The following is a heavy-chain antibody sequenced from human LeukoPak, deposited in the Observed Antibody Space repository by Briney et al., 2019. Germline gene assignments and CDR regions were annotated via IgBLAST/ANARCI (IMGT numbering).Heavy chain of an antibody. CDR3: ARQRYGYYLDY. CDR2: ISPNTGGP. CDR1: AYTFTGYS. J-gene: IGHJ4*02. Sequence: ASVKVSCKACAYTFTGYSMHWVRQAPGQGLEWVGRISPNTGGPNYAEKFQGRVTMTRDTSISTAYMELRRLRYDDTAVYYCARQRYGYYLDYWGQGTLVTVSS. D-gene: IGHD5-18*01. V-gene: IGHV1-2*06.